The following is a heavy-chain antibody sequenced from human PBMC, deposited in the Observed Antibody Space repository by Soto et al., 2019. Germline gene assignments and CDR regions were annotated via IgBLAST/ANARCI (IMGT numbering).Heavy chain of an antibody. CDR3: ARLVVVAPVANA. V-gene: IGHV4-39*02. D-gene: IGHD2-2*01. Sequence: QLKLQESGPGLVKPSETLSLTCSVSGGSISYNSYYWGWIRQPPGKGLVWVGGIFYTGTTYYSPSLKDRVTISADTSKNSFSLNLTSVTAADTAVYFCARLVVVAPVANAWGQGTLVTVSS. J-gene: IGHJ5*02. CDR2: IFYTGTT. CDR1: GGSISYNSYY.